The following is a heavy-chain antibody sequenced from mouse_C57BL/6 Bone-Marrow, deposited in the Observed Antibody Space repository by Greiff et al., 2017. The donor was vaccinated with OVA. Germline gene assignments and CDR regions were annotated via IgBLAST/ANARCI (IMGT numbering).Heavy chain of an antibody. CDR2: IYPGSGST. D-gene: IGHD2-2*01. V-gene: IGHV1-55*01. CDR1: GYTFTSYW. J-gene: IGHJ2*01. Sequence: QVQLKESGAELVKPGASVKMSCKASGYTFTSYWITWVKQRPGQGLEWIGDIYPGSGSTNYNEKFKSKATLTVDTSSSTAYMQLSSLTSEDSAVYYCAREVTLYFDYWGQGTTLTVSS. CDR3: AREVTLYFDY.